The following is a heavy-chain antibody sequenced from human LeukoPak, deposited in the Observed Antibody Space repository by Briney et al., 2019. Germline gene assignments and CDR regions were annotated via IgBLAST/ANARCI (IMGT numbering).Heavy chain of an antibody. D-gene: IGHD2-21*01. V-gene: IGHV4-61*02. J-gene: IGHJ2*01. CDR3: ARSTYCGGDCYYLGDWYFDL. Sequence: PSETLSLTCTVSGGSISSGSYDWSWIRQSAGKGLEWIGRIYTSGSTNYNPSLKSRVTISVDTSKNQFSLKLSSVTAADTAVYYCARSTYCGGDCYYLGDWYFDLWGRGTLVTVSS. CDR1: GGSISSGSYD. CDR2: IYTSGST.